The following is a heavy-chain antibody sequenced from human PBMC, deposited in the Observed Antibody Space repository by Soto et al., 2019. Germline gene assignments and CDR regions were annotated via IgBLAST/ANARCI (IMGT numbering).Heavy chain of an antibody. CDR2: INAGNGNT. CDR3: ARGPLLWGDV. V-gene: IGHV1-3*01. CDR1: GYTFTRYA. D-gene: IGHD3-10*01. Sequence: QVQLVQSGAEVKKPGASVKVSCKASGYTFTRYAMHWVRQAPGQRLEWMGWINAGNGNTKYSQKFQGRVTITRDTSASTAYMELSSLRSEDTAMYYCARGPLLWGDVLGQGTTVTVSS. J-gene: IGHJ6*02.